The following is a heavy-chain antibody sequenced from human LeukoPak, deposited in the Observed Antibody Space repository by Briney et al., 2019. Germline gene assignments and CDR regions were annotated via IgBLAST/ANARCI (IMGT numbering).Heavy chain of an antibody. CDR3: AKGQVPAAIGGNWFDP. V-gene: IGHV3-9*01. D-gene: IGHD2-2*02. J-gene: IGHJ5*02. Sequence: PGRSLRLSCAASGFTFDDYAMHWVRQAPGKGLEWVSGISWNSGSIGYADSVKGRFTISRDNAKNSLYLQMNSLRAEDTALYYCAKGQVPAAIGGNWFDPWGQGTLVTV. CDR2: ISWNSGSI. CDR1: GFTFDDYA.